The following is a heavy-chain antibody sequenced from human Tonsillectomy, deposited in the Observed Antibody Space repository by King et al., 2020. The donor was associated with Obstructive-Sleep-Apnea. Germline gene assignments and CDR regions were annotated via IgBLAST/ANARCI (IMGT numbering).Heavy chain of an antibody. Sequence: VQLVESGGGVVQPGRSLRLSCAASGFTFSSYAMHWVRQAPGKGLEWVAVISYDGSNKYYADSVKGRFTISRDNSKNTLYLQMNSLRAEDTAVYYCARDSPSMDGIAAVIPSAYWGQGTLVTVSS. J-gene: IGHJ4*02. D-gene: IGHD6-13*01. V-gene: IGHV3-30-3*01. CDR3: ARDSPSMDGIAAVIPSAY. CDR1: GFTFSSYA. CDR2: ISYDGSNK.